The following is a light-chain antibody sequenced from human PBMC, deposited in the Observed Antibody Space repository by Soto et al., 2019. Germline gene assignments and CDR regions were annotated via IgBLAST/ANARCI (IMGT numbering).Light chain of an antibody. V-gene: IGKV1-27*01. CDR2: GGS. Sequence: DIQMTQSPSSLSAFVGDRVTITCRASQGIAVYLAWYQHKPGKVPKLLIYGGSSLVSGVPFRFSGSGSGTDFTLTISSLQPEDVATYYCQRYNSAPRTFGGGTKVEIK. J-gene: IGKJ4*01. CDR1: QGIAVY. CDR3: QRYNSAPRT.